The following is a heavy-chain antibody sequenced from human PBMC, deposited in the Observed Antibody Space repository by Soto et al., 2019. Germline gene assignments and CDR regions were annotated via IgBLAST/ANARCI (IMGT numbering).Heavy chain of an antibody. CDR3: AREPREEYTYGSYYYFLHCMDV. D-gene: IGHD5-18*01. V-gene: IGHV6-1*01. J-gene: IGHJ6*02. CDR2: THYRSKWYN. CDR1: GDSVSSNSAD. Sequence: SQRLSLTCAISGDSVSSNSADLNWSRQSPARGLEWLATTHYRSKWYNEYTTSLKGRITIYPDTSKNRFSLHLNSVTPEDTALYYCAREPREEYTYGSYYYFLHCMDVWGHGTTVTVSS.